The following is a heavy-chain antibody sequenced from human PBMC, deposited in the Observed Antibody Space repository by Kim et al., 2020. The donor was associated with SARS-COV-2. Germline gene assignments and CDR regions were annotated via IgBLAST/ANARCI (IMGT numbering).Heavy chain of an antibody. CDR1: GGTFSSYA. V-gene: IGHV1-69*13. Sequence: SVKVSCKASGGTFSSYAISWVRQAPGQGLEWMGGIIPIFGTANYAQKFQGRVTITADESTSTAYMELSSLRSEDTAVYYCASCTIFGVGYYYYYYGMDVWGQGTTVTVSS. CDR2: IIPIFGTA. CDR3: ASCTIFGVGYYYYYYGMDV. D-gene: IGHD3-3*01. J-gene: IGHJ6*02.